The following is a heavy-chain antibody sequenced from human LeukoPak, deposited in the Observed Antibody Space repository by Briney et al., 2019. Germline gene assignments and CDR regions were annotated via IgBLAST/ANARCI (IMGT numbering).Heavy chain of an antibody. J-gene: IGHJ4*02. D-gene: IGHD3-9*01. CDR2: IYHSGST. CDR1: GGSISSSDYC. CDR3: ARYYNIPY. V-gene: IGHV4-39*07. Sequence: PSETLSLTCTVSGGSISSSDYCWGWIRQPPGKGLEWIGEIYHSGSTNYNPSLKSRVTISVDKSKNQFSLKLSSVTAADTAVYYCARYYNIPYWGQGTLVTVSS.